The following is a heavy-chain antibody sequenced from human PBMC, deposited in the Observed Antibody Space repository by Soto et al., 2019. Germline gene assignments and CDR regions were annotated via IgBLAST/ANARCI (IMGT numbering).Heavy chain of an antibody. V-gene: IGHV4-4*07. CDR2: IYITGST. CDR3: ARRGRDGFDL. J-gene: IGHJ3*01. CDR1: GGSIGTSY. Sequence: QVQLQESGPGLVKPSETLSLTCSVSGGSIGTSYWYWIRQTAGTGLEWIGRIYITGSTDIHHSLTSRVVMSVDTARNQFLLKLTSATAAETDVYYCARRGRDGFDLWGQGTMVTVSS.